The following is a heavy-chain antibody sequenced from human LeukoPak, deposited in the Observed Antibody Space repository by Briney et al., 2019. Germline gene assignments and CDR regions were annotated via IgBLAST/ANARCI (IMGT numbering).Heavy chain of an antibody. CDR3: ARVKGSRDYIWGSYDY. Sequence: SVKVSCKASGGTFSSYAISWVRQAPGQGLEWMGGIIPIFGTANYAQKFQGRVTITADESTSTAYMGLSSLRSEDTAVYYCARVKGSRDYIWGSYDYWGQGTLVTVSS. CDR2: IIPIFGTA. J-gene: IGHJ4*02. D-gene: IGHD3-16*01. V-gene: IGHV1-69*13. CDR1: GGTFSSYA.